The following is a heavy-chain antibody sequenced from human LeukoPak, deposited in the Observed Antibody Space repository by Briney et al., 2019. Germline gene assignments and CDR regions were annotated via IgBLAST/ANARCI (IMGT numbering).Heavy chain of an antibody. D-gene: IGHD3-10*01. CDR1: GFTLSSNY. CDR2: IYTGGST. Sequence: SLRLSCAASGFTLSSNYMSWVRQAPGKGLEWVSVIYTGGSTYYTDSVTGRFTISRHNSKNTVYLQMNSLRAEDTAVYFCARGGVDHYGSGTYYLMYYFDHWGQGALVTVSS. J-gene: IGHJ4*02. CDR3: ARGGVDHYGSGTYYLMYYFDH. V-gene: IGHV3-53*01.